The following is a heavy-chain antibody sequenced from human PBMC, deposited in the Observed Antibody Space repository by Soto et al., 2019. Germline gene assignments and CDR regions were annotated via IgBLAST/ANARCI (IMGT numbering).Heavy chain of an antibody. V-gene: IGHV1-8*01. CDR3: ARRPHCSGGICYYGLDN. Sequence: QVQLVQSGAEVKKPGASVKVSCKASGYTFTNSDITWVRQAPGQGLEWMGWMNPDSGHAAYAQKFHGRVTLTTSTSTSTVYMEMRSLGSEDTAVYYCARRPHCSGGICYYGLDNWGQGTLVTVSS. CDR1: GYTFTNSD. CDR2: MNPDSGHA. J-gene: IGHJ4*02. D-gene: IGHD2-15*01.